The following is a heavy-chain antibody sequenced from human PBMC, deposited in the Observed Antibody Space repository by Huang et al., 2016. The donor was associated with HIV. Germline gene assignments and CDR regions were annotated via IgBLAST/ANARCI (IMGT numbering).Heavy chain of an antibody. V-gene: IGHV4-34*12. Sequence: QVQLRQWGAGLVKPSETLSLTCAVYGGSFSGYYWTWIRQSPGKGLEWIGEIIHIGKTNYQPSLKSRVTISKDTAKNQFSLQLTSVAAADTGVYFCAREKAADSAWYGVYYFDYWGEGALVTVTS. D-gene: IGHD6-19*01. CDR3: AREKAADSAWYGVYYFDY. CDR2: IIHIGKT. J-gene: IGHJ4*02. CDR1: GGSFSGYY.